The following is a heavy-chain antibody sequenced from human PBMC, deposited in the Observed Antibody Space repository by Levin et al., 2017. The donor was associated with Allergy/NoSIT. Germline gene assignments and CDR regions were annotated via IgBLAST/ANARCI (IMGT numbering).Heavy chain of an antibody. CDR2: IGGGAGNT. D-gene: IGHD4-17*01. CDR1: GFTFTTYA. CDR3: AKDIFGDYGGPDY. J-gene: IGHJ4*02. V-gene: IGHV3-23*01. Sequence: PGGSLRLSCAASGFTFTTYAMTWVRQAPGKGLEWVSSIGGGAGNTNYADSVKGRFTISRDKSKNILYLQMNSLRAEDTAVYYCAKDIFGDYGGPDYWGQGTLVTVSS.